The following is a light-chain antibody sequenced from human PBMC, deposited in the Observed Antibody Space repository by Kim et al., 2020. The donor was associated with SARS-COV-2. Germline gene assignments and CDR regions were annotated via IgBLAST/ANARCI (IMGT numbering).Light chain of an antibody. CDR2: QDS. CDR3: QAWDSSVV. V-gene: IGLV3-1*01. J-gene: IGLJ2*01. Sequence: SYELTQPPSVSVSPGQTASITCSGDKLGDKYACWYQQKPGQSPVLVIYQDSKRPSGIPKRFSGSNSGNTATLTISGTQAMDEADYYCQAWDSSVVFGGGTQLTVL. CDR1: KLGDKY.